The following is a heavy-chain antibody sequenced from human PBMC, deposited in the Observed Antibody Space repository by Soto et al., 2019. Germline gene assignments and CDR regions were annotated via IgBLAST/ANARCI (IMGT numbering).Heavy chain of an antibody. D-gene: IGHD1-26*01. V-gene: IGHV5-51*01. CDR1: GYTFTNYW. Sequence: GESLKISCEGSGYTFTNYWIGWVRQMPGKGLEWMGIIYPGDSDTRYSPSFQGQVTISADKSISTAYLQWSSLKASDTAMYYCARRGIVGATIVPHYYYGMDVWGQGTTVTVSS. CDR2: IYPGDSDT. CDR3: ARRGIVGATIVPHYYYGMDV. J-gene: IGHJ6*02.